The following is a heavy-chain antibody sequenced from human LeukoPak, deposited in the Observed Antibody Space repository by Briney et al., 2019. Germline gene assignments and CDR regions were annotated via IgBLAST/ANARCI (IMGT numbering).Heavy chain of an antibody. CDR2: IYTSGST. CDR1: GGSISSYY. J-gene: IGHJ6*03. D-gene: IGHD4-17*01. CDR3: ARDRAVTTSLDYYYYYMDV. Sequence: SETLSLTCTVSGGSISSYYWSWIRQPAAKGLEWIGRIYTSGSTNYNPSLKSRVTMSVDTSKNQFSLKLSSVTAADTAVYYCARDRAVTTSLDYYYYYMDVWGKGTTVTVSS. V-gene: IGHV4-4*07.